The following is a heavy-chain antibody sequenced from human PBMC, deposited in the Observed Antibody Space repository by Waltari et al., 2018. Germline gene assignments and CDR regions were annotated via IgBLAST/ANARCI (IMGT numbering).Heavy chain of an antibody. J-gene: IGHJ6*02. D-gene: IGHD3-22*01. CDR1: EFTFSSYA. V-gene: IGHV3-30*04. Sequence: QVQLVESGGGVVQPGRSLRLSCAASEFTFSSYAMHWVRQAPGKGLGWVAVISYNGRKTYYVDSVKGRFTISRDNSKKTLYLQMNSLRAEDTAVYYCARDYCDRTNCHGMDVWGQGTTVTVSS. CDR3: ARDYCDRTNCHGMDV. CDR2: ISYNGRKT.